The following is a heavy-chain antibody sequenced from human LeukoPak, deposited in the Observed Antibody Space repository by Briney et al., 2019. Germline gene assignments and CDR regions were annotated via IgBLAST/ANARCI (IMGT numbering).Heavy chain of an antibody. CDR3: ARDLVSDTAMVDY. D-gene: IGHD5-18*01. CDR1: GGSISSGDYY. V-gene: IGHV4-30-4*08. CDR2: VYYSGST. Sequence: SETLSLTCTVSGGSISSGDYYWSWIRQPPGKGLEWIGYVYYSGSTYYNPSLKSRVTISVDTSKNQFSLKLSSVTAADTAVYYCARDLVSDTAMVDYWGQGTLVTVSS. J-gene: IGHJ4*02.